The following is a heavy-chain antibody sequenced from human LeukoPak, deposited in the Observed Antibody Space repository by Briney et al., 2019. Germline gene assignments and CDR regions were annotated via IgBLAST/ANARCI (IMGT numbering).Heavy chain of an antibody. D-gene: IGHD6-6*01. J-gene: IGHJ4*02. Sequence: SQTLSLTCAICGDSVSSRSAALNWIRQSPSRGLEWLGRTYYRSKWSNDYAVSVKSRITIKPDTSKNQFSLQLNSVTPEDTAVYYCARVAARHFDYWGQGTLVTVSS. CDR3: ARVAARHFDY. CDR2: TYYRSKWSN. V-gene: IGHV6-1*01. CDR1: GDSVSSRSAA.